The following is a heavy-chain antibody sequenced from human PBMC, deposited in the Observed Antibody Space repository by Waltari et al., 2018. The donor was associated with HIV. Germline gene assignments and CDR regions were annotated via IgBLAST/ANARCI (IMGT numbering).Heavy chain of an antibody. CDR3: ARALDYYESGSFPLWFFDV. J-gene: IGHJ2*01. CDR2: VYTSGST. Sequence: QVQLQESGPGLVNPSQTLSLTCTVSSGSIPSGNYYWSWIRQPAGKGLEWIGRVYTSGSTNYNPSLKNRVTISIDTSRNQFSLRLSSVAAADTAVYYCARALDYYESGSFPLWFFDVWGRGTLVTVSS. CDR1: SGSIPSGNYY. D-gene: IGHD3-10*01. V-gene: IGHV4-61*02.